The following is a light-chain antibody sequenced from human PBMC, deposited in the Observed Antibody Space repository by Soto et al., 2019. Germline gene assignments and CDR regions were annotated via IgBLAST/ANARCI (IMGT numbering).Light chain of an antibody. Sequence: IQMTQSPSSLSASVGDRVTITCQVSHDGRNYLNWYQQKPGKAPKLLIYDASTLETGVPARFSGSGSGTEFTFTISSLQPEDIATYYCQQCDNLVTFGGGTKVDI. CDR2: DAS. V-gene: IGKV1-33*01. J-gene: IGKJ4*01. CDR3: QQCDNLVT. CDR1: HDGRNY.